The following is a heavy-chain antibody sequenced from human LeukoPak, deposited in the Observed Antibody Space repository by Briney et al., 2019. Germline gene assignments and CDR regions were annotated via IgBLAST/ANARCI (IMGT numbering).Heavy chain of an antibody. Sequence: GGSLRLSCAASGFTFSSYAMSWVRQAPGKGLEWVSAISGSGGSTYYADSVKGRFTISRDDSKNTLYLQMNSLRAEDTAVYYCAKRNSSGYYYFDYWGQGTLVTVSS. CDR2: ISGSGGST. CDR1: GFTFSSYA. D-gene: IGHD3-22*01. J-gene: IGHJ4*02. V-gene: IGHV3-23*01. CDR3: AKRNSSGYYYFDY.